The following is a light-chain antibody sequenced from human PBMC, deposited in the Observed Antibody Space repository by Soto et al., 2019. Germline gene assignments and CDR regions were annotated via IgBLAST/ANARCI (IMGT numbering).Light chain of an antibody. CDR3: PSYDSGLSGWL. CDR2: ENT. Sequence: QSVLTQPPSVSRAPGQRVTISCTGSSSNIGAVFDVHWYQQVPGTAPKLLIYENTKRPSGVPDRLSGSKSGTSASLAITGRQVEDGDDYYCPSYDSGLSGWLLGGGAQLPVL. CDR1: SSNIGAVFD. V-gene: IGLV1-40*01. J-gene: IGLJ2*01.